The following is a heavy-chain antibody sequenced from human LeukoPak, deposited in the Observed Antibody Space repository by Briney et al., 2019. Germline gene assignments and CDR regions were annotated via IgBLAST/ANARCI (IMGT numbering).Heavy chain of an antibody. J-gene: IGHJ4*02. D-gene: IGHD3-16*01. V-gene: IGHV4-39*01. Sequence: SETLSLTCTVSGGSLSSSSYYWGWIRQPPGKGLEWLGSIYYSGSTYYNPSLKSRVTISVDMSKNQITLKRSSVAAAYSAVYYCARHYTDFDYWGQGTLVIVSS. CDR2: IYYSGST. CDR3: ARHYTDFDY. CDR1: GGSLSSSSYY.